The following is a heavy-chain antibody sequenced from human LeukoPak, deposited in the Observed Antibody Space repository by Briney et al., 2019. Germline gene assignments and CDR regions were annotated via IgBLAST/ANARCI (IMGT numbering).Heavy chain of an antibody. CDR1: GGTFSSYA. V-gene: IGHV1-18*01. CDR2: ISAYNGNT. CDR3: AVTSSTSLRREDY. Sequence: GASVKVSCKASGGTFSSYAISWVRQAPGQGLEWMGWISAYNGNTNYAQKLQGRVTMTTDTSTSTAYMELRSLRSDDTAVYYCAVTSSTSLRREDYWGQGTLVTVSS. J-gene: IGHJ4*02. D-gene: IGHD2-2*01.